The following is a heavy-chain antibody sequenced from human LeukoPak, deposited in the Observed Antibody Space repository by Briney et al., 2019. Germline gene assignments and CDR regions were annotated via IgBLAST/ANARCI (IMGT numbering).Heavy chain of an antibody. J-gene: IGHJ4*02. CDR2: INYSGST. V-gene: IGHV4-34*01. CDR1: GGSISGYY. CDR3: ARDLKIGYNSGWYSFDY. D-gene: IGHD6-19*01. Sequence: SETLSLTCAVSGGSISGYYWSLIRQPPGKGLEWIGEINYSGSTNYNPSLKSRVTISVDTSKNQFSLKLNSVTAADTAVYYCARDLKIGYNSGWYSFDYWGQGILVSVSS.